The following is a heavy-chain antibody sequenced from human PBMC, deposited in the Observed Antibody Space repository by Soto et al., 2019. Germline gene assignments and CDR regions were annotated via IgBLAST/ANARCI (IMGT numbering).Heavy chain of an antibody. V-gene: IGHV3-21*01. CDR2: IGSRTSDI. CDR3: VRDYYDTSGYPNTFDM. D-gene: IGHD3-22*01. J-gene: IGHJ3*02. Sequence: GSLRLSCAASGFTLSRHTMNWVRQAPGKGLEWVSFIGSRTSDIYYADSVKGRFTISRDNAKNSLYLDLTRLRAEDTAVYFCVRDYYDTSGYPNTFDMWGQGTMVTVSS. CDR1: GFTLSRHT.